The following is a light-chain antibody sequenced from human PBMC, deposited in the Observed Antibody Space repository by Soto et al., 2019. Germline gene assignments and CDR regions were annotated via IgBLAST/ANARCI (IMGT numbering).Light chain of an antibody. Sequence: DIQMTQSPSSLSASVGDRVTITCRAGQFISKYLNWYQQKPGKAPKLLIFGAFNLEGGVPSRSSDSGSGTEFTLTISGLLPDDFATYICQQTYTAVSFGPGTTVEI. CDR1: QFISKY. V-gene: IGKV1-39*01. CDR3: QQTYTAVS. CDR2: GAF. J-gene: IGKJ3*01.